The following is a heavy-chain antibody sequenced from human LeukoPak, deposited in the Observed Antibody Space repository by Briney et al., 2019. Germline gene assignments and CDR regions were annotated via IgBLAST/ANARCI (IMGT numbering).Heavy chain of an antibody. D-gene: IGHD4-17*01. CDR3: ARGGDYGADFGY. CDR1: GYTFISYV. Sequence: ASVKVSCKASGYTFISYVMYWVRQAPGQRLEWMGWINAGNGNTKYSQKFQGRVTITRDTSASTAYMELSSLRSEDTAVYYCARGGDYGADFGYWGQGTLATVSS. J-gene: IGHJ4*02. V-gene: IGHV1-3*01. CDR2: INAGNGNT.